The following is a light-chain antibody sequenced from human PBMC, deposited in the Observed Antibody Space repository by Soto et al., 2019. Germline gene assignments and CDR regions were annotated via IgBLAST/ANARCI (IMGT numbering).Light chain of an antibody. CDR1: QSVSSN. CDR2: GAS. V-gene: IGKV3-15*01. CDR3: QQYNNWPPWT. Sequence: EIVMTQSPATLSVSPGERATLSCRASQSVSSNLAWYQQKPGQAPRLLIYGASTRATGIPARWSGSGSGTEFTLTISSLESEDFAVYYGQQYNNWPPWTFGQGTKVEVE. J-gene: IGKJ1*01.